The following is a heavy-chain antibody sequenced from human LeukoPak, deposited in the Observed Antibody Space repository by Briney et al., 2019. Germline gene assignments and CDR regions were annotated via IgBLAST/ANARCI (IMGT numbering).Heavy chain of an antibody. CDR1: GYSISSGYY. CDR3: ARDLGSGGNSDY. CDR2: ISHSGTT. V-gene: IGHV4-38-2*02. Sequence: SETLSLTCTVSGYSISSGYYSGWIRQPPGKGLEWIGSISHSGTTYYSPSLKSRVTISLDTSKNQFSLKLSSVTAADTAVYYCARDLGSGGNSDYWGQGTLVTVSS. D-gene: IGHD4-23*01. J-gene: IGHJ4*02.